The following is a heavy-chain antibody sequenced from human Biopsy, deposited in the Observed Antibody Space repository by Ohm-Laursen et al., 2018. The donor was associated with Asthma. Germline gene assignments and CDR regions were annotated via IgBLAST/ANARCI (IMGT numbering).Heavy chain of an antibody. CDR3: ARASTAHFYYEMDV. Sequence: SETLSLTCSVTGGSISSGDYYWVWIRQPPGKGLEWIGYKYNRGSTHYNPSLKSRVILSVDTSKNQFSLNLSSATAADTAVYFCARASTAHFYYEMDVWGQGTTVTVS. D-gene: IGHD5/OR15-5a*01. CDR2: KYNRGST. CDR1: GGSISSGDYY. V-gene: IGHV4-30-4*01. J-gene: IGHJ6*02.